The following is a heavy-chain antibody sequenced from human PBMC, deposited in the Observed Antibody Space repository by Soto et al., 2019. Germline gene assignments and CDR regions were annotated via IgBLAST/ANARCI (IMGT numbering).Heavy chain of an antibody. CDR3: ARFVFYDSSGYPLAYFDY. V-gene: IGHV3-23*01. D-gene: IGHD3-22*01. Sequence: GGSLRLSCAASGFTFSSYVMSWVRQAPGKGLEWVSGISGSSSSTNYADSVKGRFTISRDNAKNSLYLQMNSLRAEDTALYYCARFVFYDSSGYPLAYFDYWGQGTLVTVSS. CDR1: GFTFSSYV. J-gene: IGHJ4*02. CDR2: ISGSSSST.